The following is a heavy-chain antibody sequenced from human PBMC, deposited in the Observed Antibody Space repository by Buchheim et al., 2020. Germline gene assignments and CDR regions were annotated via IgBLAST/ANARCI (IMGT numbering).Heavy chain of an antibody. CDR1: GFTFSTYW. Sequence: EVQLVESGGGLVQPGGSLRLSCAASGFTFSTYWMSWVRQAPGKGLEWVANIKEDGSGKYYVDSVKGRFTVSRDNAKKPLYLQLNSLRSEDTAVYYCARDFWWLWDYWGQGTL. V-gene: IGHV3-7*01. CDR3: ARDFWWLWDY. D-gene: IGHD2-15*01. CDR2: IKEDGSGK. J-gene: IGHJ4*02.